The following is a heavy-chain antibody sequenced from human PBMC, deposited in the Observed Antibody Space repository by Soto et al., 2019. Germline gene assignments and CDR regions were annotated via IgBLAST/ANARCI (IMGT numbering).Heavy chain of an antibody. J-gene: IGHJ5*02. D-gene: IGHD6-19*01. V-gene: IGHV1-18*01. CDR2: VSGHNGDT. CDR1: GYTFSTYG. CDR3: ARDTTYGSGWGRRWFDP. Sequence: QVQLVQSGAEVKKPGASVKVSCKASGYTFSTYGISWVRQAPGQGLEWMGWVSGHNGDTSYTQNFQGRVTMTTDTSTSTAYMELRSLRSDDTAVYYCARDTTYGSGWGRRWFDPWGQGTLVTVSS.